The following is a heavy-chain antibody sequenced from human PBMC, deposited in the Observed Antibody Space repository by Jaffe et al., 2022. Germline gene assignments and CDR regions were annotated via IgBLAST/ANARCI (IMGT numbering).Heavy chain of an antibody. V-gene: IGHV3-23*01. Sequence: EVQLLESGGGLVQPGGSLRLSCAASGFTFSSYAMSWVRQAPGKGLEWVSAISGSGGSTYYADSVKGRFTISRDNSKNTLYLQMNSLRAEDTAVYYCAKDWATDYDYIQVADYWGQGTLVTVSS. CDR2: ISGSGGST. D-gene: IGHD3-16*01. CDR3: AKDWATDYDYIQVADY. CDR1: GFTFSSYA. J-gene: IGHJ4*02.